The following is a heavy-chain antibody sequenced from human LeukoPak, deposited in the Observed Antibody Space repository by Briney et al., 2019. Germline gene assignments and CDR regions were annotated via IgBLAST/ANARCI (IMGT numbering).Heavy chain of an antibody. D-gene: IGHD2-15*01. CDR2: ISSNGGST. Sequence: VGSLRLSCAASGFTFNSYATHWVRQAPGKGLEYFSAISSNGGSTYYANSVKGRFTISRDNSKNTLYLQMGSLRAEDMAVYYCARETPSVAAFDYWGQGTLVTVSS. V-gene: IGHV3-64*01. CDR1: GFTFNSYA. J-gene: IGHJ4*02. CDR3: ARETPSVAAFDY.